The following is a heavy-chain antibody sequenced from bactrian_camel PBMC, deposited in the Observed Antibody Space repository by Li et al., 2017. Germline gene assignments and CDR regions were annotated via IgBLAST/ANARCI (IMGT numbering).Heavy chain of an antibody. CDR3: VRDGGNWSFGY. V-gene: IGHV3S6*01. CDR1: GFTFSSYW. D-gene: IGHD8*01. Sequence: HVQLVESGGGLVQPGGSLRLSCAASGFTFSSYWMYWVRQAPGKGLEWVSSIYSDGGTTYYTDSVKGRFTISRDNAKNTVYLQTNSPKPEDTAVYYCVRDGGNWSFGYWGQGTQVTVS. J-gene: IGHJ6*01. CDR2: IYSDGGTT.